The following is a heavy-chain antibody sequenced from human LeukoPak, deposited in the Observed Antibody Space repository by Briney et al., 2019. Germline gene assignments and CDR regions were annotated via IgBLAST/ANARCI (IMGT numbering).Heavy chain of an antibody. CDR2: INPNSGGT. CDR1: GYTLTGYH. D-gene: IGHD4-17*01. CDR3: ATDYGDYESAY. V-gene: IGHV1-2*02. Sequence: ASVKVSCKASGYTLTGYHMHWVRQAPGQGLEWMGWINPNSGGTNYAQKFQGRVTMTRDTSISTAYMELSRLRSDDTAVYYCATDYGDYESAYWGQGTLVTVSS. J-gene: IGHJ4*02.